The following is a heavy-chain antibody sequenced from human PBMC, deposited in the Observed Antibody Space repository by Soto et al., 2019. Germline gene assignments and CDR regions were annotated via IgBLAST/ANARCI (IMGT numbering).Heavy chain of an antibody. CDR3: ARQIYDSDTGPNFQYYFDS. J-gene: IGHJ4*02. D-gene: IGHD3-22*01. CDR1: GYSFAGYW. Sequence: GESLKIACNGSGYSFAGYWITWVRQKPGKGLEWMGRIDPSDSQTYYSPSFRGHVTISVTKSITTVFLQWSSLRASDTAMYYCARQIYDSDTGPNFQYYFDSWGQGTPVTVSS. CDR2: IDPSDSQT. V-gene: IGHV5-10-1*01.